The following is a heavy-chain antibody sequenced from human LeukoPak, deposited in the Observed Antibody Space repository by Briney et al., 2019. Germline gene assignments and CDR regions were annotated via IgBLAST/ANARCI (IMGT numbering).Heavy chain of an antibody. CDR3: ARDIILVGPSSGY. Sequence: GASVTVSCKASGGTFSSYAISWVRQAPGQGLEWMGWISAYNGNTNYAQKLQGRVTMTTDTSTSTAYMELRSLRSDDTAVYYCARDIILVGPSSGYWGQGTLVTVSS. V-gene: IGHV1-18*01. CDR1: GGTFSSYA. D-gene: IGHD1-26*01. CDR2: ISAYNGNT. J-gene: IGHJ4*02.